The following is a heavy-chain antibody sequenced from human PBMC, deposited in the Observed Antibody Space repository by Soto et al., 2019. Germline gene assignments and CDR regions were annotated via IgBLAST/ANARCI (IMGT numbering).Heavy chain of an antibody. J-gene: IGHJ4*02. CDR2: ISAYNGNT. CDR1: GYTFTSYG. V-gene: IGHV1-18*01. D-gene: IGHD2-15*01. Sequence: QVQLVQSGAEVKKPGASVKVSCKASGYTFTSYGISWVRQAPGQGLEWMGWISAYNGNTNYAQKLQGRVTMTTDTSTSPAFTYVSSLRSHITAVYYCPRHDSGAYDYYYDYWGQGTLVTVSA. CDR3: PRHDSGAYDYYYDY.